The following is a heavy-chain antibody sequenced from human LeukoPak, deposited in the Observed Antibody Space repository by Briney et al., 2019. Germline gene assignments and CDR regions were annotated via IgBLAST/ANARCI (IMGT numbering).Heavy chain of an antibody. CDR2: IYHSGST. V-gene: IGHV4-30-2*01. CDR3: ASAATTGGPRGAFDI. Sequence: PSQTLSLTCTVSGGSISSGGYHGTWIRQPPGRGLEWFGYIYHSGSTNYNPSLKSRVTISVDTSKNQFSLKLSSVTAADTAVYYCASAATTGGPRGAFDIWGQGTMVTVSS. CDR1: GGSISSGGYH. J-gene: IGHJ3*02. D-gene: IGHD4-17*01.